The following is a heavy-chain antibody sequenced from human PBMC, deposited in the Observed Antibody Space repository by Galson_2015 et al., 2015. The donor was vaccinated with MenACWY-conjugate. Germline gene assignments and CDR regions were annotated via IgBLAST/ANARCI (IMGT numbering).Heavy chain of an antibody. D-gene: IGHD3-22*01. J-gene: IGHJ3*02. V-gene: IGHV3-23*01. Sequence: SLRLSCAASGFTFSKCAMSWVRQAPGKGLEWVSGISARGGDIDYADSVKGRFTISRDNSKNTVYLQMNSLRAEDTAVYHCAKGANYYDSSGKRYDAFDIWGQGTMVTVSS. CDR1: GFTFSKCA. CDR2: ISARGGDI. CDR3: AKGANYYDSSGKRYDAFDI.